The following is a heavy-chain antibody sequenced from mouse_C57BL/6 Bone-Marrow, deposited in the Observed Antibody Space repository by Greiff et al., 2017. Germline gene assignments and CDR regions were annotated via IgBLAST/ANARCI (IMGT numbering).Heavy chain of an antibody. Sequence: EVKVVESGGGLVQPGGSLKLSCAASGFTFSDYYMYWVRQTPEKRLEWVAYISNGGGSTYYPDTVKGRFTISRDNAKNTLYLQMSRLKSEDTAMYYCVREGRGYYFDYWGQGTTLTVSS. J-gene: IGHJ2*01. CDR2: ISNGGGST. CDR1: GFTFSDYY. V-gene: IGHV5-12*01. CDR3: VREGRGYYFDY.